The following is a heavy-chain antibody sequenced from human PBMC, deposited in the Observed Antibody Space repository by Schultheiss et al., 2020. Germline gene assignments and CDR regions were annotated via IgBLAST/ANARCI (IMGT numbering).Heavy chain of an antibody. CDR1: EFTLKKAW. Sequence: GGSLRLSCVGSEFTLKKAWMTWVRQAPGKGLEWVSSITSSSSDMYFADSVKGRFTISRDNAKNSLYLQMNSLTAEDTAVYYCTREGKLGPYYYGMDVWGQGTTVTVSS. D-gene: IGHD7-27*01. CDR3: TREGKLGPYYYGMDV. J-gene: IGHJ6*02. CDR2: ITSSSSDM. V-gene: IGHV3-21*04.